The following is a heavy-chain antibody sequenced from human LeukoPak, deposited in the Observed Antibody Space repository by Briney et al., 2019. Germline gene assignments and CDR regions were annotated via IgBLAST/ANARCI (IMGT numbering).Heavy chain of an antibody. CDR3: ARGSSGWTSPFDY. V-gene: IGHV3-33*01. D-gene: IGHD6-19*01. CDR1: GFTFSSHA. J-gene: IGHJ4*02. CDR2: IWYDGSSQ. Sequence: GGSLRLSCAASGFTFSSHAMHWVRQAPGRGLEWVAVIWYDGSSQYYADSVKGRFTISRDNSKNTLYLQMNSLSAEDTAVYYCARGSSGWTSPFDYWGQGTLVTVSS.